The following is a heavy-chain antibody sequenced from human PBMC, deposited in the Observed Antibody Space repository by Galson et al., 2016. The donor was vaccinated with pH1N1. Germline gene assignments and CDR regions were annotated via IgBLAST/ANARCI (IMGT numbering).Heavy chain of an antibody. Sequence: SLRLSCAGSGFTFSNYWMTWVRQAPGKGLEWVANIKQDGSEKFYVASVKGRFTISRDNAKNSLYLQMNSLRAEDTAVYYCARAIAAADSAWGQGTMGTVSS. CDR2: IKQDGSEK. CDR1: GFTFSNYW. J-gene: IGHJ3*01. D-gene: IGHD6-13*01. CDR3: ARAIAAADSA. V-gene: IGHV3-7*01.